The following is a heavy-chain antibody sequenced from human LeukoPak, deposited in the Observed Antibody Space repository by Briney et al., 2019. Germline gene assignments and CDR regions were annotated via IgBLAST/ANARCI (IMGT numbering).Heavy chain of an antibody. CDR2: MNPNSGNT. D-gene: IGHD2-2*01. CDR3: ARGIKYCSSTSCYFAIYYCYGMDV. J-gene: IGHJ6*02. CDR1: GYTFTSYD. V-gene: IGHV1-8*01. Sequence: GASVKVSCKASGYTFTSYDINWVRQATGQGLEWMGWMNPNSGNTGYAQKFQGRVTMTRNTSISTAYMELSSLRSEDTAVYYCARGIKYCSSTSCYFAIYYCYGMDVWGQGTTVTVSS.